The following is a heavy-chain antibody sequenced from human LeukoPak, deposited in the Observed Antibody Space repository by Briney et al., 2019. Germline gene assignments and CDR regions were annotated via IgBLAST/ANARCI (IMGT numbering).Heavy chain of an antibody. Sequence: GGSLRLSCAASGFIFTRDSMNWVRQAPGKGLEWVSSISSSSTYIYYADSVKGRFTISRDNGKNSLYLQMNSLRAEDTAVYYCASIYSGRLDYWGQGTLVTVSS. CDR2: ISSSSTYI. J-gene: IGHJ4*02. CDR1: GFIFTRDS. CDR3: ASIYSGRLDY. D-gene: IGHD1-26*01. V-gene: IGHV3-21*01.